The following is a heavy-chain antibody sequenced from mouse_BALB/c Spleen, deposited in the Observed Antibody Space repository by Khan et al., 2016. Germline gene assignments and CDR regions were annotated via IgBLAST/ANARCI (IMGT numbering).Heavy chain of an antibody. Sequence: QIQLVQSGPELKKPGETVKISCKASGYTFTDYSMHWVKQAPGKGLRWMGWINTETGEPTYADDFKGRFAFSLETSARTAYLQINNLKNEDTATYFCARWLRRGGWYFDVWGAGTTVTVSS. J-gene: IGHJ1*01. D-gene: IGHD2-2*01. CDR1: GYTFTDYS. V-gene: IGHV9-2-1*01. CDR2: INTETGEP. CDR3: ARWLRRGGWYFDV.